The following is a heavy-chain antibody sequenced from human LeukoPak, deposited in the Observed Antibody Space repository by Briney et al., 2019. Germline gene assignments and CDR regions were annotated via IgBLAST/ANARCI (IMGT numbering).Heavy chain of an antibody. V-gene: IGHV3-23*01. CDR2: INGGGGST. J-gene: IGHJ3*02. Sequence: GGSLRLSCAASGFTFSSYAMSWVRQAPGKGLEWVSGINGGGGSTDYADSVKGRFTISRDNSKNTLYLQMNSLRAEDTAVYYCAKVMGSWLNHDAFDIWGQGTMVTVSS. CDR3: AKVMGSWLNHDAFDI. D-gene: IGHD3-10*01. CDR1: GFTFSSYA.